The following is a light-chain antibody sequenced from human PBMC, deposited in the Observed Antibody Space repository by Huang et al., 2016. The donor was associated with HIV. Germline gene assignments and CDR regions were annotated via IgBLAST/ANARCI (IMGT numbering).Light chain of an antibody. CDR3: QQRFT. CDR1: QSISTY. CDR2: NAS. Sequence: EIVLTQSPATLSFSPGERATLSCRASQSISTYLAWYQQKPGQSPRLLIYNASSRATGIPARFSGSGSGTDFTLTITRLDTEDFAVYYCQQRFTFGPGTKVDVK. V-gene: IGKV3-11*01. J-gene: IGKJ3*01.